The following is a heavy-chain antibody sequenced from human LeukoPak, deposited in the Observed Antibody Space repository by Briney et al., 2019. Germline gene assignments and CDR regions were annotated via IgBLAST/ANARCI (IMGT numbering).Heavy chain of an antibody. Sequence: ASVKVSCKASGYTFTSYGISWVRQAPGQGLERMGWISAYNGNTNYAQKLQGRVTMTTDTSTSTAYTELRSLRSDDTAVYYCARDRGGYEFDYWGQGTLVTVSS. CDR1: GYTFTSYG. J-gene: IGHJ4*02. CDR3: ARDRGGYEFDY. V-gene: IGHV1-18*01. D-gene: IGHD5-12*01. CDR2: ISAYNGNT.